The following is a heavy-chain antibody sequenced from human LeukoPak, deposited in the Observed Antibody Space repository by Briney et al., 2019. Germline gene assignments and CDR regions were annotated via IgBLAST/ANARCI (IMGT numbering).Heavy chain of an antibody. CDR1: GDSLSSNSAA. CDR3: AKEGARMLT. CDR2: TYYRSKWYN. V-gene: IGHV6-1*01. D-gene: IGHD1-26*01. Sequence: SQALSLTCALSGDSLSSNSAAWPWLRQSPSRGLEWLGMTYYRSKWYNEYAVSVKSRITINPDTSKNQFSLQLNSVTPEDTAVYYCAKEGARMLTWGQGTLVTVSS. J-gene: IGHJ5*02.